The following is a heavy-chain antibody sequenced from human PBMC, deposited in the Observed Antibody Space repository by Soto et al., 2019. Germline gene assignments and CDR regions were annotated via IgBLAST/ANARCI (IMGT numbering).Heavy chain of an antibody. D-gene: IGHD6-19*01. CDR1: GGTFSSYA. CDR3: ARRRITVAGSPDYYYYYGMDV. V-gene: IGHV1-69*01. J-gene: IGHJ6*02. Sequence: QVQLVQSGAEVKKPGSSVKVSCKASGGTFSSYAISWVRQAPGQGLEWMGGIIPIFGTANYAQKFQGRVTNTAEESTRQGYMELSSLRSEDTAVYYCARRRITVAGSPDYYYYYGMDVWGQGTTVTVSS. CDR2: IIPIFGTA.